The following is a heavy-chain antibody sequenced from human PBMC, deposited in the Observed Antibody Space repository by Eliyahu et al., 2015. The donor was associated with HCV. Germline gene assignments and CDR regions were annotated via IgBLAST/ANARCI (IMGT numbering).Heavy chain of an antibody. CDR2: MSAGGGNT. D-gene: IGHD1-26*01. V-gene: IGHV3-23*01. CDR3: AKDRVGRLLRPSLTDY. CDR1: GFTFSSYA. J-gene: IGHJ4*02. Sequence: EVQLLESGGRLVQPGGSLRLSCAASGFTFSSYAMNWVRQAPGKGLDWVSSMSAGGGNTYYADSVKGRFTISRDNTKNTLYLQMNNLRVEDTAVYYCAKDRVGRLLRPSLTDYWGQGTLVTVSS.